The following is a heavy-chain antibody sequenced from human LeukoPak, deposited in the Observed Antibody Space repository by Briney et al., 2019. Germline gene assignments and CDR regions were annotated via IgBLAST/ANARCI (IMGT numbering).Heavy chain of an antibody. CDR3: AREGVGATGGYYFDY. CDR2: IIPILGIA. V-gene: IGHV1-69*04. CDR1: GGTFSSYA. D-gene: IGHD1-26*01. J-gene: IGHJ4*02. Sequence: ASVKVSCKASGGTFSSYAISWVRQAPGQGLEWMGRIIPILGIANYAQKFQGRVTITADKSTSTAYMELSSLRSEDTAVYYCAREGVGATGGYYFDYWGQGPLVTVSS.